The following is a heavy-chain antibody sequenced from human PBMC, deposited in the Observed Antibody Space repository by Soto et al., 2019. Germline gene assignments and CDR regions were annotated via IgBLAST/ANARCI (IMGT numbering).Heavy chain of an antibody. D-gene: IGHD3-3*01. V-gene: IGHV4-34*01. CDR2: INHSGST. CDR1: GASFSGYY. Sequence: WETLSLTCPVYGASFSGYYWSWIRQPPGKGLEWIGEINHSGSTNYNPSLKSRVTISVDTSKNQFSLKLSSVTAADTAVYYCARVDYDFWSGYYLRNWFDPWGQGTLVTVSS. J-gene: IGHJ5*02. CDR3: ARVDYDFWSGYYLRNWFDP.